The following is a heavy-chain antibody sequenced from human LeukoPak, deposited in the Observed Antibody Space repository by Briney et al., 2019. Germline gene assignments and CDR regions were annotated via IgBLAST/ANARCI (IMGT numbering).Heavy chain of an antibody. J-gene: IGHJ1*01. D-gene: IGHD3-22*01. CDR3: ARAPSEIGGYYPEYFRH. V-gene: IGHV3-74*01. CDR1: GFTLSSYW. Sequence: GSLRLSCAASGFTLSSYWMHWVRQAPGKGLVWVSRIKSDGRTNYADSVKGRFTISRDNAKNTVSLQMNSLRAEDTGVYYCARAPSEIGGYYPEYFRHWGQGTLVIVSS. CDR2: IKSDGRT.